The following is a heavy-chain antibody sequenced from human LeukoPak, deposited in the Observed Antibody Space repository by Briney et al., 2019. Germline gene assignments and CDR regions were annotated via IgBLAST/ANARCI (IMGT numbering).Heavy chain of an antibody. Sequence: GESLKISCQGSGFTFTTSWIGWVRQLPGKGLEWMGNIYPGDSDTRYSTSFQGQVTISADKSINTAYLQWTSLKASDTAMYYCARQLTTLRGFDIWGQGTMVTASS. J-gene: IGHJ3*02. CDR3: ARQLTTLRGFDI. CDR1: GFTFTTSW. CDR2: IYPGDSDT. D-gene: IGHD4-11*01. V-gene: IGHV5-51*01.